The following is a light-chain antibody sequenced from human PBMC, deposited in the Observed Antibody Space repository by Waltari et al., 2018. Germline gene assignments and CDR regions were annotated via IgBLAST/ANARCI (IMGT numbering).Light chain of an antibody. J-gene: IGKJ1*01. CDR3: QQYASSRT. CDR1: QSVTSNY. CDR2: GVS. Sequence: EIVLTQSPDTLSLSPGERATLSCRASQSVTSNYLAWYQQKPGQAPRLLIYGVSSRATGVPDRFSGGRSRTEFTLTITRLEPEDFAVYYCQQYASSRTFGQGT. V-gene: IGKV3-20*01.